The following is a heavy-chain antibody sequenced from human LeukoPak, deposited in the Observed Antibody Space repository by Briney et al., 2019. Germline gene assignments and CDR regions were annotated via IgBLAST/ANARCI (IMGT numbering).Heavy chain of an antibody. J-gene: IGHJ4*02. CDR2: IYSGGST. CDR3: ARDSVYGGNSGSDY. D-gene: IGHD4-23*01. Sequence: GGSLRLSCAASGFTVSNNYMRWVRQAPGKGLEWVSLIYSGGSTYYADSVKGRFTISRDNSKNTLYLQMNSLRAEDTAVYYCARDSVYGGNSGSDYWGQGTLATVSS. V-gene: IGHV3-66*01. CDR1: GFTVSNNY.